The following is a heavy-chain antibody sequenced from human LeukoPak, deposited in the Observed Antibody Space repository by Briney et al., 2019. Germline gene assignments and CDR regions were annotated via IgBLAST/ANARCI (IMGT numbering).Heavy chain of an antibody. V-gene: IGHV3-21*01. CDR3: ARDLRGVVRGVQSDY. D-gene: IGHD3-10*01. Sequence: PGGSQRLSCAASGFTFSSYSMNWVRQAPGKGLEWVSSISSSSSYIYYADSVKGRFTISRDNAKNSLYLQMNSLRAEDTAVYYCARDLRGVVRGVQSDYRGQGTLVTVSS. CDR2: ISSSSSYI. J-gene: IGHJ4*02. CDR1: GFTFSSYS.